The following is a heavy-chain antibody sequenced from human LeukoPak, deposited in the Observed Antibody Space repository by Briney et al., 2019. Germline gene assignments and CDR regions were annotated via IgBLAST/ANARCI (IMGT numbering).Heavy chain of an antibody. Sequence: SETLSLTCAVYGGSFSGYYWSRIRQPPGKGLEWIGEINHSGSTNYNPSLKSRVTISVDTSKNQFSLKLSSVTAADTAVYYCARGSPITIFGVVIRSNYFDYWGQGTLVTVSS. J-gene: IGHJ4*02. CDR1: GGSFSGYY. D-gene: IGHD3-3*01. CDR3: ARGSPITIFGVVIRSNYFDY. V-gene: IGHV4-34*01. CDR2: INHSGST.